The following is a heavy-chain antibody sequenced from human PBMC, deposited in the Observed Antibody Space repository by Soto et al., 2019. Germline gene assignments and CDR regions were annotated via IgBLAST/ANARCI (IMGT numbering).Heavy chain of an antibody. CDR3: ATEGPPARMIVRYFDY. V-gene: IGHV1-24*01. CDR2: FDPEDGET. Sequence: ASVKVSCKVSGYTLTELSMHWVRQAPGKGLEWMGGFDPEDGETIYAQKFQGRVTMTEDTSTDTAYMELSSLRSEDTAVYYCATEGPPARMIVRYFDYWGPGTLVTVSS. D-gene: IGHD3-10*01. J-gene: IGHJ4*02. CDR1: GYTLTELS.